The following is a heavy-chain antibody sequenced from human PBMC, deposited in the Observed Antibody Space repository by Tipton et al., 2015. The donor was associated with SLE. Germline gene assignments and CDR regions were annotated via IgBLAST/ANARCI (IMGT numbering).Heavy chain of an antibody. Sequence: TLSLTCAVYGGSFSGYYWSWIRQPPGKGLEWIGEINHSGSTNYNPSLKSRVTISVDRSKNQFSLKLSSVTAADTAVYYCARSPVELELDYWGQGTLVTVSS. J-gene: IGHJ4*02. D-gene: IGHD1-7*01. V-gene: IGHV4-34*01. CDR2: INHSGST. CDR1: GGSFSGYY. CDR3: ARSPVELELDY.